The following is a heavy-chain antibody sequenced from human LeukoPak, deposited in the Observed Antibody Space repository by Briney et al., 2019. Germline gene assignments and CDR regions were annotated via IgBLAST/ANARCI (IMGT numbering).Heavy chain of an antibody. V-gene: IGHV3-23*01. Sequence: GGSLRLSCAASGFAFSSYAMSWVRQAPGKGLEWVSAISGSGGSTYYADSVKGRFTISRDNSKNTLYLQMNSLRAEDTAVYYCAKSVVVPALNYYYYYYMDVWGKGTTVTVSS. J-gene: IGHJ6*03. CDR2: ISGSGGST. CDR1: GFAFSSYA. D-gene: IGHD2-2*01. CDR3: AKSVVVPALNYYYYYYMDV.